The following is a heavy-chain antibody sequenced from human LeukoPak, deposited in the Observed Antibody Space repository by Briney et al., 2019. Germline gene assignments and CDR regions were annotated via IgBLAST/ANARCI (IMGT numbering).Heavy chain of an antibody. Sequence: ASVKVSCKASGYTFTSYYMHWVRQAPGQGLEWMGIINPSGGSTSYAQKFQGRVTMTRDTSTSTVYMELSSLRSEDTAVYYCARAPDPTIFGEKNGVNWFDLWGQGTLVTVSS. J-gene: IGHJ5*02. CDR1: GYTFTSYY. CDR2: INPSGGST. CDR3: ARAPDPTIFGEKNGVNWFDL. D-gene: IGHD3-3*01. V-gene: IGHV1-46*01.